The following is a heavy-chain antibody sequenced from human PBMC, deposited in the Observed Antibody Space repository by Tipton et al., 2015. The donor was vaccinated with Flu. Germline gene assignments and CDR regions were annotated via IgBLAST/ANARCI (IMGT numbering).Heavy chain of an antibody. Sequence: TLSLTCAVSGYSISSGYYWGWIRQAPGKGLEWIGNIHYSGSPHYNPSLKSRVTMSVDTSRNQFSLRLTSVTAADKAVYYCARGGIIQQWFDFWGQGTLVTVSS. V-gene: IGHV4-38-2*01. CDR3: ARGGIIQQWFDF. J-gene: IGHJ4*02. CDR2: IHYSGSP. CDR1: GYSISSGYY. D-gene: IGHD5-18*01.